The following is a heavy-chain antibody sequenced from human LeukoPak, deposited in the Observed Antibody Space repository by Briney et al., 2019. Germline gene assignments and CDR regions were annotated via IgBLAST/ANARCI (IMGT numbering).Heavy chain of an antibody. Sequence: GGSLRLSCAASGFTFRSYWMHWVRQAPGKGLVWVSRINRDGSSTNHADSVKGRFTISRDNSKNTVYLQVNSLRAEDTALYYCARGIAAAGNPNWFDPWGQGTLVTVSS. CDR3: ARGIAAAGNPNWFDP. CDR2: INRDGSST. V-gene: IGHV3-74*01. D-gene: IGHD6-13*01. CDR1: GFTFRSYW. J-gene: IGHJ5*02.